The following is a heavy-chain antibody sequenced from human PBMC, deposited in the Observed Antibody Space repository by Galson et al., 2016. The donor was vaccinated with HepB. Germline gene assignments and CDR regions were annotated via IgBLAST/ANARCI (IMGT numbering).Heavy chain of an antibody. CDR1: GVSTRSFY. J-gene: IGHJ4*02. V-gene: IGHV4-59*12. D-gene: IGHD4-17*01. CDR3: ARVRGLGAHVGFDY. Sequence: SETLSLTCTVSGVSTRSFYWSWIRQSPGKGLEWIGYINYSGRTKYIPSLKSRVTILIDTSRNQFSLKLNSVTAADTAVYYCARVRGLGAHVGFDYWGQGALVTVSS. CDR2: INYSGRT.